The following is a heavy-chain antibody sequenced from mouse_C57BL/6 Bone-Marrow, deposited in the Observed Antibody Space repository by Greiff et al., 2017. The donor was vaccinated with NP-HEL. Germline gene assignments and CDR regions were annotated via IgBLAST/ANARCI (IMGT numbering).Heavy chain of an antibody. CDR2: IYPRSGNT. D-gene: IGHD1-1*01. V-gene: IGHV1-81*01. J-gene: IGHJ3*01. CDR3: ARTTVVAEAY. CDR1: GYTFTSYG. Sequence: VHLVESGAELARPGASVKLSCKASGYTFTSYGISWVKQRTGQGIEWIGEIYPRSGNTYYNEKFKGKATLTADKSSSTAYMELRSLTSEDSAVYFCARTTVVAEAYWGQGTLVTVSA.